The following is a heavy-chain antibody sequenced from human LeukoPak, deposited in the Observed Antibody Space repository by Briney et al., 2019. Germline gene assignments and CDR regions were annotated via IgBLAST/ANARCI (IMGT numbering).Heavy chain of an antibody. CDR3: VSPVFINF. Sequence: QPGGSLRLSCSASGFPFSTPGMHWVRQAPGKGLEHVSTIGSDGDGTYYADSVKDRFIISRDNSKNAVYLQMSSLRPEDTAVYYCVSPVFINFWGQGTLVTVSS. V-gene: IGHV3-64D*06. CDR1: GFPFSTPG. D-gene: IGHD1-14*01. J-gene: IGHJ4*01. CDR2: IGSDGDGT.